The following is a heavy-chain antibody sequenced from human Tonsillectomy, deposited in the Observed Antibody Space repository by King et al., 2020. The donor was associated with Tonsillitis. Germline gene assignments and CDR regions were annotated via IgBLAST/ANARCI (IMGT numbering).Heavy chain of an antibody. D-gene: IGHD4-17*01. CDR3: ARDAGDDGMDV. J-gene: IGHJ6*02. V-gene: IGHV4-30-2*01. CDR2: IYHRESP. Sequence: QLQESGSGLVKPSQTLSLTCAVSGGSISSGGYSWSWIRQPPGKGLEWIGYIYHRESPYYNPSLKSRVTISIDRSNNHLSLNLSSVTAADTAVYYCARDAGDDGMDVWGQGTTVTVSS. CDR1: GGSISSGGYS.